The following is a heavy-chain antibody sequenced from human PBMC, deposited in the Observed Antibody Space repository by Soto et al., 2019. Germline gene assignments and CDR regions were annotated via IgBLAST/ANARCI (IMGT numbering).Heavy chain of an antibody. CDR3: AGKRAGDFWSGGPFNY. Sequence: EVQLVESGGGLVQPGGSLRLSCAASGFTFSSYSMNWVRQAPGKGLEWVSYISSSSSTIYYADSVKGRFTISRDNAKNSLYLQMNSLRDEDTAVYYCAGKRAGDFWSGGPFNYWGQGTLVTVSS. CDR2: ISSSSSTI. V-gene: IGHV3-48*02. D-gene: IGHD3-3*01. J-gene: IGHJ4*02. CDR1: GFTFSSYS.